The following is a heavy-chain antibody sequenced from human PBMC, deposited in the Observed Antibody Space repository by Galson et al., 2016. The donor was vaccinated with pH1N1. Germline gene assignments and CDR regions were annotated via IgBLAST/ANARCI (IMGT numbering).Heavy chain of an antibody. CDR1: GFTFGDYT. J-gene: IGHJ4*02. V-gene: IGHV3-49*04. CDR3: TRDFRGTYYPGGYFDY. D-gene: IGHD1-26*01. Sequence: SLRLSCAASGFTFGDYTINWVRQAPRKGLEWVGFIRSKTYGGTKQYAASVKDRFTISRDDSTSIAYPQMNNLKTEDTAIYYCTRDFRGTYYPGGYFDYWGQGTQVTVSS. CDR2: IRSKTYGGTK.